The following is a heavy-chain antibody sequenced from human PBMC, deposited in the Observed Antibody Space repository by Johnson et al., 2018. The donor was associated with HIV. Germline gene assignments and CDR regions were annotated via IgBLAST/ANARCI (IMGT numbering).Heavy chain of an antibody. CDR2: ISYDGSNK. Sequence: QVQLVESGGGVVQPGRSLRLSCAASGFTFSSYAMHWVRQAPGKGLEWVAVISYDGSNKYYADSVKGRFTISRDNSKNTLYLQMNSLRAEDMAVYYCAKERGKRWLHPRDAFDIWGQGTMVTVSS. CDR1: GFTFSSYA. D-gene: IGHD5-24*01. CDR3: AKERGKRWLHPRDAFDI. V-gene: IGHV3-30*14. J-gene: IGHJ3*02.